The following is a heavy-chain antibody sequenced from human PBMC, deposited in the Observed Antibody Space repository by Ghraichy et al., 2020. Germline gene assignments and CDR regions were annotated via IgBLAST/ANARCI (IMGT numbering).Heavy chain of an antibody. J-gene: IGHJ1*01. CDR1: GFTFSSYA. CDR2: ISDNT. Sequence: GGSLRLSCAASGFTFSSYAMSWVRQAPGKGLEWVSSISDNTYYADSVKGRFTISRDNSKNTLYLQMNSLRAEDTAVYYCAKGRGYRSGQDFQHWGQGTLVTVSS. D-gene: IGHD6-19*01. CDR3: AKGRGYRSGQDFQH. V-gene: IGHV3-23*01.